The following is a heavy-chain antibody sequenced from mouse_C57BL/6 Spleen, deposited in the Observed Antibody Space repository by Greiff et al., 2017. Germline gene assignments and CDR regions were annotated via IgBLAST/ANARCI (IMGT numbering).Heavy chain of an antibody. CDR3: ARGKVTYGGPLAY. V-gene: IGHV1-22*01. J-gene: IGHJ3*01. Sequence: VQLKQSGPELVKPGASVKMSRKASGYTFTDYNMPWVKQSPGQSLEWIGYIYPNNGGTSSNQKFKGKATLTVNKSSSTAYMELRSLTSEDSAVYYCARGKVTYGGPLAYWGQGTLVTVSA. CDR2: IYPNNGGT. CDR1: GYTFTDYN. D-gene: IGHD1-1*02.